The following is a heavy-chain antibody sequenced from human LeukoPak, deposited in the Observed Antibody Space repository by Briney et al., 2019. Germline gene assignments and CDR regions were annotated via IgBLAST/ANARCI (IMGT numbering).Heavy chain of an antibody. CDR3: ASSDSGYDFWFDY. D-gene: IGHD5-12*01. V-gene: IGHV4-59*01. CDR1: GGSISSYY. J-gene: IGHJ4*02. CDR2: IYYSGST. Sequence: PSETLSLTCTVSGGSISSYYWSWIRQPPGKGLEWIGYIYYSGSTNHNPSLKSRVTISVDTSKNQFSLKLSSVTAADTAVYYCASSDSGYDFWFDYWGQGTLVTVSS.